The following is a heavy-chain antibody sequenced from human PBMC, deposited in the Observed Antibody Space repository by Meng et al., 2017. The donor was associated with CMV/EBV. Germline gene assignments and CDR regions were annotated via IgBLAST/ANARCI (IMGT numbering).Heavy chain of an antibody. D-gene: IGHD2-2*01. CDR2: ISSSSYI. Sequence: GESLKISCAASGFTFSSCSMNWVRQAPGKGLEWVSSISSSSYIYYADSVKGRFTISRDNAKNSLYLQMNSLRAEDTAVYYCARDRVVPAARWADDAFDIWGQGTMVTVSS. CDR3: ARDRVVPAARWADDAFDI. V-gene: IGHV3-21*01. J-gene: IGHJ3*02. CDR1: GFTFSSCS.